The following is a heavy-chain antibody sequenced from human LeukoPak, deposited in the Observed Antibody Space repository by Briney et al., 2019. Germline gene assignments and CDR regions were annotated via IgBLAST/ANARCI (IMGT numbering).Heavy chain of an antibody. V-gene: IGHV4-39*07. D-gene: IGHD5-18*01. J-gene: IGHJ6*03. CDR3: ARRGGYSYGYFYYYMDV. CDR2: INHSGST. Sequence: SETLSLTCTVSGGSISSSSYYWGWIRQPPGKGLEWIGEINHSGSTNYNPSLKSRVTISVDTSKNQFSLKLSSVTAADTAVYYCARRGGYSYGYFYYYMDVWGKGTTVTISS. CDR1: GGSISSSSYY.